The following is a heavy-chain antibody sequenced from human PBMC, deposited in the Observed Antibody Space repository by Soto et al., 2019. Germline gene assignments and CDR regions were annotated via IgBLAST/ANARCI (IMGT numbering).Heavy chain of an antibody. Sequence: VQLVESGGGLVQPGGSLRLSCAVSGFTLDDYTMHWVRQAPGKGLEWVSGVGWNGGDIVYADSVKGRFTVSRDNSKNSLFLQMNSLRAEDTALYYCAKDRGRLIRGVILDFWGQGTLVTVSS. CDR2: VGWNGGDI. CDR3: AKDRGRLIRGVILDF. V-gene: IGHV3-9*01. J-gene: IGHJ4*02. CDR1: GFTLDDYT. D-gene: IGHD3-10*01.